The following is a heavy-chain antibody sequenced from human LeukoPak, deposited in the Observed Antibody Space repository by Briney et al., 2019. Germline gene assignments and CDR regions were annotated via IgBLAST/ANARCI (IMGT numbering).Heavy chain of an antibody. D-gene: IGHD3-3*01. CDR1: GYTFTSYD. J-gene: IGHJ4*02. Sequence: GASVKASCKASGYTFTSYDINWVRQATGQGLEWMGWMNPNSGNTGYAQKFQGRVTITRNTSISTAYMELSSLRSEDTAVYYCARPRGLVTIFGVVTVLDYWGQGTLVTVSS. CDR3: ARPRGLVTIFGVVTVLDY. CDR2: MNPNSGNT. V-gene: IGHV1-8*03.